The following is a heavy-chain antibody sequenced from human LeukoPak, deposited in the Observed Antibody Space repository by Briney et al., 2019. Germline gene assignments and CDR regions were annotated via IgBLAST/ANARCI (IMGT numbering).Heavy chain of an antibody. J-gene: IGHJ4*02. D-gene: IGHD7-27*01. CDR2: ISYSGST. V-gene: IGHV4-31*03. CDR3: ARERNWGSGSLDY. Sequence: PSQTLSLTCTVSGGSISSGGYYWSWIRQHPGKGLEWIGYISYSGSTYFNPSLKSRVTISVDTSKNQFSLKLSSVTAADTAVYYCARERNWGSGSLDYWGQGTLVTVSS. CDR1: GGSISSGGYY.